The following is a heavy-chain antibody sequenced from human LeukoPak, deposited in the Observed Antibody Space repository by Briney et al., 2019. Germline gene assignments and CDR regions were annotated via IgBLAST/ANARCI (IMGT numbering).Heavy chain of an antibody. V-gene: IGHV3-21*01. CDR2: ISSTISYI. CDR3: ARLDREDYSTRPVPYYNYDMPV. CDR1: GVTFSIYS. D-gene: IGHD6-13*01. Sequence: GRSLRLSCAASGVTFSIYSITWVRQSPGKGLQWVSSISSTISYIFYADSVKGRFTISRDNAENSVSLQMNSLRTQDTRVYYFARLDREDYSTRPVPYYNYDMPVWGKGTSVIVSS. J-gene: IGHJ6*04.